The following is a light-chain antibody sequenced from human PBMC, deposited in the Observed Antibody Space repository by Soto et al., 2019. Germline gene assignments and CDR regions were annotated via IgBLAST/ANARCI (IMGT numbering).Light chain of an antibody. V-gene: IGKV1-5*01. CDR1: QSISSW. CDR2: DAS. J-gene: IGKJ3*01. Sequence: DIQMTQSPSTLSASVGDRVTITCRASQSISSWLAWYQKKPGKAPKLLIRDASNLESGVPSRFSGSGSGTEFTLTISRLQPEDFATYYCQQYNTYPRTFGPGTKVDIK. CDR3: QQYNTYPRT.